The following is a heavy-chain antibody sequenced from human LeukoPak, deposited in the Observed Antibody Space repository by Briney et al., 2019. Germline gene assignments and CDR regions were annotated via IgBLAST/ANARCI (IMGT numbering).Heavy chain of an antibody. CDR2: ISSSSSYI. J-gene: IGHJ6*02. Sequence: GGSLRLSCAASGFTFSSYSMNWVRQAPGKGLEWVSSISSSSSYIYYADSVKGRFTISRDISKNTLNLQMNSLRVEDTAVYYCARDVSRGYLRPLDVWGQGTTVTVSS. CDR3: ARDVSRGYLRPLDV. V-gene: IGHV3-21*01. D-gene: IGHD5-18*01. CDR1: GFTFSSYS.